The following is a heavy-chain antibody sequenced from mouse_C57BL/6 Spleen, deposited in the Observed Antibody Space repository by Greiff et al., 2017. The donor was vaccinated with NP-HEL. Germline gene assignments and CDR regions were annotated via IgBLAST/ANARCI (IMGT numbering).Heavy chain of an antibody. CDR2: IDPSDSYT. V-gene: IGHV1-50*01. J-gene: IGHJ2*01. CDR3: ARGRTGTYFDY. D-gene: IGHD4-1*01. CDR1: GYTFTSYW. Sequence: QVQLQQSGAELVKPGASVKLSCKASGYTFTSYWMQWVKQRPGQGLEWIGEIDPSDSYTNYNQKFKGKATLTVDTSSSTAYMQLSSPTSEDSAVYYCARGRTGTYFDYWGQGTTLTVSS.